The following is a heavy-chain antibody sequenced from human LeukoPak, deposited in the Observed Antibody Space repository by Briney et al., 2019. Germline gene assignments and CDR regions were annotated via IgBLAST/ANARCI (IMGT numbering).Heavy chain of an antibody. D-gene: IGHD6-13*01. V-gene: IGHV1-2*02. Sequence: ASVKVSCKASGYTFTGYYMHGVRQAPGQGLEWMGWINPNSGGTNYAQKFRGRVTMTRDTSISTAYMELSRLRSDDTAVYYCLQAAAPPNIDYWGQGTLVTVSS. CDR2: INPNSGGT. CDR1: GYTFTGYY. CDR3: LQAAAPPNIDY. J-gene: IGHJ4*02.